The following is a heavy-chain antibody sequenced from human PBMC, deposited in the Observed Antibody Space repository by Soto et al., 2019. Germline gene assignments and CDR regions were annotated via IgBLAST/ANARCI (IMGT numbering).Heavy chain of an antibody. D-gene: IGHD3-9*01. CDR2: IYYSGST. CDR3: ARHTGGDILGPRAFDI. CDR1: GGSISSSSYY. Sequence: QLQLQESGPGLVKPSETLSLTCTVSGGSISSSSYYWGWIRQPPGKGLEWIGSIYYSGSTYYNPSLKSRVTISVDTSKNQFSLKLSSVTAADTAVYYCARHTGGDILGPRAFDIWGQGTMVTVSS. J-gene: IGHJ3*02. V-gene: IGHV4-39*01.